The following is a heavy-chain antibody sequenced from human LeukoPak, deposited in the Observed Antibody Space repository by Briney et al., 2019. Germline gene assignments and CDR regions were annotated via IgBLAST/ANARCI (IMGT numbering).Heavy chain of an antibody. J-gene: IGHJ3*02. Sequence: PGGSLRLSCAASGFTVSNNYMSWVRQAPGKGLEWVSIIFIGGSTYYAASVKGRFTISRDNSKNTLYLQMNSLRAEDTAVYYCAARVKDRSGYLGAFDIWGQGTMVTVSS. V-gene: IGHV3-66*01. CDR2: IFIGGST. D-gene: IGHD3-22*01. CDR3: AARVKDRSGYLGAFDI. CDR1: GFTVSNNY.